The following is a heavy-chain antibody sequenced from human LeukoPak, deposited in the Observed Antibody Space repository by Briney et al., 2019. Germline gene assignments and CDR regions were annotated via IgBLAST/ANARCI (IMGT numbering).Heavy chain of an antibody. J-gene: IGHJ4*02. CDR2: MSYDGNNE. CDR3: ARDVDSSSHYSHFDY. D-gene: IGHD3-22*01. V-gene: IGHV3-30-3*01. Sequence: PGGSLRLSCAAYGFTFSTYAMHWVRQAPGKGLEWVADMSYDGNNEYYGDSVKGRFTISRDNSKNTLDLQMNSLRAEDTAVYYCARDVDSSSHYSHFDYWGQGTLVTVSS. CDR1: GFTFSTYA.